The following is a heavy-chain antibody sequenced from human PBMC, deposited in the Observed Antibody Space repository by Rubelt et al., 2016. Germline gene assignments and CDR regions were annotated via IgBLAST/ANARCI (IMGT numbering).Heavy chain of an antibody. D-gene: IGHD2-15*01. CDR2: INHSGST. CDR1: GGSFSGYY. Sequence: QVQLQQWGAGLLKPSETLSLTCAVYGGSFSGYYWSWIRQPPGKGLEWIGEINHSGSTNYNPSLKSRVTISVDTSKNQFSLKLSSVTAADTAVYYCARDRDCSGGSCHTGFDYWGQGTLVTVSS. V-gene: IGHV4-34*01. CDR3: ARDRDCSGGSCHTGFDY. J-gene: IGHJ4*02.